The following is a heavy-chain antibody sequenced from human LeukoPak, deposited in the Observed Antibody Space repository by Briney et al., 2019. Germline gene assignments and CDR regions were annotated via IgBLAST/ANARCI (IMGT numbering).Heavy chain of an antibody. Sequence: TLSLTCNVSGGSIYDFYWNWIRQPPGKALEWLARIDWDDDKYYSTSLKTRLTTSKDTSKNQVVLTMTNMDPVDTATYYCARMTLYGSGSYYFDYWGQGTLVTVSS. CDR3: ARMTLYGSGSYYFDY. D-gene: IGHD3-10*01. J-gene: IGHJ4*02. CDR1: GGSIYDFY. V-gene: IGHV2-70*11. CDR2: IDWDDDK.